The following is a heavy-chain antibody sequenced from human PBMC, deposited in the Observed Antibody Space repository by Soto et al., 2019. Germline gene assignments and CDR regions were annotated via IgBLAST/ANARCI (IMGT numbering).Heavy chain of an antibody. CDR2: ISAYNGNT. V-gene: IGHV1-18*01. Sequence: ASVKVSCKASGYTFTSYGISWVRQAPGQGLEWMGWISAYNGNTNYAQKLQGGVTMTTDTSTSTAYMELRSLRSDDTAVYYCARDRGYTVTRYYYYYMDVWGKGTTVTVSS. J-gene: IGHJ6*03. CDR1: GYTFTSYG. CDR3: ARDRGYTVTRYYYYYMDV. D-gene: IGHD4-17*01.